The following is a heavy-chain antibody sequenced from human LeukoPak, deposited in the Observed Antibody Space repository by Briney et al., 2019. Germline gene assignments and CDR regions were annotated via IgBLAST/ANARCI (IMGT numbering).Heavy chain of an antibody. CDR3: ARVTTHIVVVTASDAFDI. CDR2: IYYSGST. Sequence: SDTLSLTCTVSGGSIGRYYWSWIRQPPGKGLEWIGYIYYSGSTNYNPSLKSRVTISVDTSKNQFSLKLSSVTAADTAVYYCARVTTHIVVVTASDAFDIWGQGTMVTVSS. D-gene: IGHD2-21*02. V-gene: IGHV4-59*07. J-gene: IGHJ3*02. CDR1: GGSIGRYY.